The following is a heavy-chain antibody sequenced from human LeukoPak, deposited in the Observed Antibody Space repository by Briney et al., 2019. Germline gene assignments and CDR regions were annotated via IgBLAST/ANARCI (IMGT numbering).Heavy chain of an antibody. CDR2: ISSGSGST. CDR1: GLTFSNGS. Sequence: PGGSLSLSCAASGLTFSNGSISGFRQAPGNGQEWVSGISSGSGSTYYADSVKGRFTISRDNSKNTLYLQMSSLRAEDTAIYYWTIPERYIPYWGQGTLVTVSS. V-gene: IGHV3-23*01. D-gene: IGHD5-24*01. CDR3: TIPERYIPY. J-gene: IGHJ4*02.